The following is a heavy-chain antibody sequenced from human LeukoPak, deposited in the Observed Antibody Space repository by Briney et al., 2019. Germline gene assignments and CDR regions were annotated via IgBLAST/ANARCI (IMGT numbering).Heavy chain of an antibody. Sequence: PSETLSLTCTVSGGSISSYYWSWIRQPPGKGLEWIGYIYYSGSTNYNPSLKSRVTISVDTSKNQFSLKLSSVTAADTAVYYCARGGGQSYYYYYMDVWAKGTTVTVSS. CDR1: GGSISSYY. J-gene: IGHJ6*03. D-gene: IGHD2-15*01. CDR3: ARGGGQSYYYYYMDV. V-gene: IGHV4-59*01. CDR2: IYYSGST.